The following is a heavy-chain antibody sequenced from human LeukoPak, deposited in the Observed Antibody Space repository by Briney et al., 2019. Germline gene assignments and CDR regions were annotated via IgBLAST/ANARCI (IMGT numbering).Heavy chain of an antibody. V-gene: IGHV1-24*01. Sequence: ASVKVSCKVSGYTLTELSMHGVRQAPGKGVEWMGGFDPEDGETIYAQKLQGRVTMTEDTSTDTAYMELSSLRSADTAVYYCARDLGGYSSGWYQTQLYYFDYWGQGTLVTVSS. J-gene: IGHJ4*02. CDR2: FDPEDGET. D-gene: IGHD6-19*01. CDR3: ARDLGGYSSGWYQTQLYYFDY. CDR1: GYTLTELS.